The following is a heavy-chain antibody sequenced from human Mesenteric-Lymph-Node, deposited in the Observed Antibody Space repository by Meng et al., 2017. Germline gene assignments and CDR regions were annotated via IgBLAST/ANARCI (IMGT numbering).Heavy chain of an antibody. CDR3: ARGRFGDAANSYNWFDP. J-gene: IGHJ5*02. V-gene: IGHV4-34*01. Sequence: QVQLQQWGAGLLKPSETLSLTCAVHGGSFSGYYWSWIRQPPGKGLEWIAEINHSGNTNYNPSLKSRVTISVDRSNNQFSLRLKSVSAADTAVYYCARGRFGDAANSYNWFDPWGQGTLVTVSS. CDR1: GGSFSGYY. CDR2: INHSGNT. D-gene: IGHD3-10*01.